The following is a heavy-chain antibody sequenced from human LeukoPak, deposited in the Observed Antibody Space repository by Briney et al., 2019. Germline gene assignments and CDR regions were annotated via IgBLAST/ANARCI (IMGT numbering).Heavy chain of an antibody. CDR1: GYSISSGYY. Sequence: SETLSLTCTVSGYSISSGYYWGWIRQPPGKGLEWIGSIYHSGSTYYNPSLKSRVTISVDTSKNQFSLKLSSVTAADTAVYYCARDRRYSGYYDYWGQGTLVTVSS. CDR2: IYHSGST. V-gene: IGHV4-38-2*02. CDR3: ARDRRYSGYYDY. J-gene: IGHJ4*02. D-gene: IGHD5-12*01.